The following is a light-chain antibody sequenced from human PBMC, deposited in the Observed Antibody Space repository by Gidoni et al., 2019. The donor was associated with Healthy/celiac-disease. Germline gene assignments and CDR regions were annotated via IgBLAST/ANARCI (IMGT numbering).Light chain of an antibody. CDR3: QQYGSSRT. CDR2: GAS. J-gene: IGKJ2*01. V-gene: IGKV3-20*01. CDR1: QSVSSSY. Sequence: ELVLTHSPGTLSLSPGERATLSCRASQSVSSSYLAWYQQKPGQAPRLLIYGASSRATGTPDRCSGSGSGTDVTLTISRLEPEDFAVYYCQQYGSSRTFGQGTKLEIK.